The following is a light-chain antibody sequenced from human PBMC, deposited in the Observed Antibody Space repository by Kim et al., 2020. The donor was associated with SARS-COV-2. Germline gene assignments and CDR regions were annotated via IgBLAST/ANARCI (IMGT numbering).Light chain of an antibody. CDR2: YDS. V-gene: IGLV3-21*04. J-gene: IGLJ2*01. CDR3: QVWDSSSDVV. Sequence: VAPGETARITCGGNNVGSKSVHWYQQKPGQAPVLVIYYDSDRPSGIPERFSGSNSGNTATLTISRVEAGDEADYYCQVWDSSSDVVFGGGTQLTVL. CDR1: NVGSKS.